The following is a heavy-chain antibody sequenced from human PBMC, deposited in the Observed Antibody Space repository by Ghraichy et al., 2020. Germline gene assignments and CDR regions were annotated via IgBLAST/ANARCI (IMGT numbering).Heavy chain of an antibody. CDR1: GGSISSYY. V-gene: IGHV4-59*08. CDR3: ARQRGGYCSGGSCYSFDY. J-gene: IGHJ4*02. CDR2: IYYSGST. D-gene: IGHD2-15*01. Sequence: SETLSLTCTVSGGSISSYYWSWIRQPPGKGLEWIGYIYYSGSTNYNPSLKSRVTISVDTSKNQFSLKLSSVTAADTAVYYCARQRGGYCSGGSCYSFDYWGQGILVTVSS.